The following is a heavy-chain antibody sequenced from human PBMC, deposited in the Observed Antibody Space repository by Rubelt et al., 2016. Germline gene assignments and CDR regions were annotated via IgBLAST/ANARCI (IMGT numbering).Heavy chain of an antibody. D-gene: IGHD1-26*01. CDR1: GFIFSSYG. CDR3: ARDQTSPSGSFY. J-gene: IGHJ4*02. CDR2: ISYHGSTT. V-gene: IGHV3-30*03. Sequence: QAQLVESGGGVVQPGRSLRLSCEVSGFIFSSYGMHWVRQAPGKGLEWVAFISYHGSTTHYSDSVKGRFIISRDNAEDSLYLQMNSLRAEDTAIYDCARDQTSPSGSFYWGQGALVTVSS.